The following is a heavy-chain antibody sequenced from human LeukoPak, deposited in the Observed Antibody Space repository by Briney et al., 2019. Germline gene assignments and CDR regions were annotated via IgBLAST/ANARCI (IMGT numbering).Heavy chain of an antibody. CDR1: GGSISTYY. V-gene: IGHV4-59*01. CDR2: IYYSGST. D-gene: IGHD2-2*01. CDR3: ARDVPAAMVGAFDI. J-gene: IGHJ3*02. Sequence: SETLSLTCTVSGGSISTYYWSWIRQPPGKGLEWIGYIYYSGSTNYNPSLKSRVTISVDTSKNQFSLKLSSVTAADTAVYYCARDVPAAMVGAFDIWGQGTMVTVSS.